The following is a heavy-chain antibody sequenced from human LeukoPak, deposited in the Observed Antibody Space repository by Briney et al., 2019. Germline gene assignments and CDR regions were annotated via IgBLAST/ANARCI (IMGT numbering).Heavy chain of an antibody. CDR1: GGSFSGYY. CDR2: INHSGST. J-gene: IGHJ5*02. CDR3: ASRSYSSSWYNWFDP. Sequence: PSETLSLTCAVYGGSFSGYYWSWIRQPPAKGLEWIGEINHSGSTNYNPSLKSRVTISVDTSKNQFSLKLSSVTAADTAVYYCASRSYSSSWYNWFDPWGQGTLVTVSS. V-gene: IGHV4-34*01. D-gene: IGHD6-13*01.